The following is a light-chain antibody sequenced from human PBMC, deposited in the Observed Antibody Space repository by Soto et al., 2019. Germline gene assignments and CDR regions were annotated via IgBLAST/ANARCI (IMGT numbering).Light chain of an antibody. CDR3: QQYGSSRT. CDR2: GAS. CDR1: QSVSSSY. V-gene: IGKV3-20*01. J-gene: IGKJ1*01. Sequence: EIVLTQSPGTLSLSPGERATLSCRASQSVSSSYLAWYQQKPGQAPRLLIYGASSRATGTPDRFSGSGSGKDFTLIISRLEAEDFAVYYCQQYGSSRTFGQGTKVEIK.